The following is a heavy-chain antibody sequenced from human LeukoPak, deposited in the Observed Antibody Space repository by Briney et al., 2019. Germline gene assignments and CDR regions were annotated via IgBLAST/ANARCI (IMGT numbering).Heavy chain of an antibody. D-gene: IGHD3-3*01. CDR3: ARGLRFLEWLLSV. CDR2: INPNSGGT. V-gene: IGHV1-2*06. CDR1: GYTFTGYY. J-gene: IGHJ4*02. Sequence: ASVKVSCKASGYTFTGYYMHWVRQAPGQGLEWMGRINPNSGGTNYAQKFQGRVTMTRDTSISTACMELSRLRSDDTAVYYCARGLRFLEWLLSVWGQGTLVTVSS.